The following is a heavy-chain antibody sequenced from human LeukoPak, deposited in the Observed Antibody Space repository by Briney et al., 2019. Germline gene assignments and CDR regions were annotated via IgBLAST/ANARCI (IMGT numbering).Heavy chain of an antibody. CDR3: ARHKSSGSYPLDY. D-gene: IGHD3-22*01. J-gene: IGHJ4*02. Sequence: SETLSLTCTVSGGSISTYFWSWLGQPPGKGLEWIGHIYFSGSTNYNPSLESRVTISVDTSKNQFSLKLSSVTAADTAVYYCARHKSSGSYPLDYWGQGILVTVSS. CDR2: IYFSGST. V-gene: IGHV4-59*08. CDR1: GGSISTYF.